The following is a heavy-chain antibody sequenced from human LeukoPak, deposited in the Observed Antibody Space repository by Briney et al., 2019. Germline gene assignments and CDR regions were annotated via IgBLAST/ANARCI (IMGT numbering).Heavy chain of an antibody. CDR2: IYYSGST. J-gene: IGHJ6*03. Sequence: PSETLSLTCTVSGGSISSYYWSWIRQPPGKGLEWIGYIYYSGSTNYNPSLKSRVTISVDTSKNQFSLRLSSVTAADTAVYYCARVSWRVGMDYYYYMDVWGKGTTVTVSS. D-gene: IGHD2-21*01. CDR1: GGSISSYY. V-gene: IGHV4-59*01. CDR3: ARVSWRVGMDYYYYMDV.